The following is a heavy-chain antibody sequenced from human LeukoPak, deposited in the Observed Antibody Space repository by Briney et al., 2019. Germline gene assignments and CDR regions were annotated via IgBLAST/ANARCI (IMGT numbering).Heavy chain of an antibody. J-gene: IGHJ4*02. D-gene: IGHD2-15*01. V-gene: IGHV1-2*02. CDR3: ARAGGYCGRISCPYYFDY. CDR1: GYTFTGYY. Sequence: GASVKVSCKASGYTFTGYYMHWVRQAPGQGLEWMGWINTNSGGTNYAQKFQGRVTMTRDPSISTAYMELSSLRSEDTAVYYCARAGGYCGRISCPYYFDYWGQGSLVAVSS. CDR2: INTNSGGT.